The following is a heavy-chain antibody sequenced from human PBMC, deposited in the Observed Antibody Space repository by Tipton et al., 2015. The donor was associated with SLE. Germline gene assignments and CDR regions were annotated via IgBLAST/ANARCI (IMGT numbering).Heavy chain of an antibody. Sequence: TLSLTCSVSGDSITSGSYYWVWIRQAPGKGLEWIGRLHYSGRSYYNPSLKSRVTISLDTSRTQFSLKLSSVTAADTAVYYCARAGGGDSNWFDPWGQGTLVTVSS. D-gene: IGHD2-21*01. CDR2: LHYSGRS. J-gene: IGHJ5*02. CDR1: GDSITSGSYY. CDR3: ARAGGGDSNWFDP. V-gene: IGHV4-39*07.